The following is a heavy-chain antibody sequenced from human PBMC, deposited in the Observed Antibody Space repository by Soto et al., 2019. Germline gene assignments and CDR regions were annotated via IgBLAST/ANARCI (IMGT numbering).Heavy chain of an antibody. V-gene: IGHV4-59*01. CDR2: IYYSGST. Sequence: QVQLQESGPGLVKPSETLSLTCTVSGGSISSYYWSWIRQPPGKGLEWIGYIYYSGSTNYNPSLKSRVTISVDTSKNQFSLKLSSVTAADTAVYYCARALYGDYAYYYYYGMDVWGQGTTVTVSS. CDR3: ARALYGDYAYYYYYGMDV. D-gene: IGHD4-17*01. J-gene: IGHJ6*02. CDR1: GGSISSYY.